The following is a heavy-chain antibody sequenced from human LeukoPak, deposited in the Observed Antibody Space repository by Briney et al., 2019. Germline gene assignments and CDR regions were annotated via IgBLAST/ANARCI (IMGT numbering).Heavy chain of an antibody. V-gene: IGHV3-23*01. D-gene: IGHD2-2*01. Sequence: SGGSLRLSCAASGSTFSSYAMSWVRQAPGKGLEWVSAISGSGGSTYYADSVKGRFTISRDNSKNTLYLQMNSLRAEDTAVYYCAKTSGVVVPAAMINYWGQGTLVTVSS. CDR2: ISGSGGST. CDR3: AKTSGVVVPAAMINY. J-gene: IGHJ4*02. CDR1: GSTFSSYA.